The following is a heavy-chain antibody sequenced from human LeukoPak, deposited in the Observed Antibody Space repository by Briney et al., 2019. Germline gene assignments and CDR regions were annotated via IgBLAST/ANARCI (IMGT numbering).Heavy chain of an antibody. CDR3: AKKGIAVAGHFDY. D-gene: IGHD6-19*01. V-gene: IGHV3-30*02. J-gene: IGHJ4*02. CDR1: GFTFSSYA. CDR2: VQNDGSKK. Sequence: PGGSLRLSCAASGFTFSSYAMSWVRQAPGKGLEWVAFVQNDGSKKFYADSVKGRFTISRDNSKNTLYLQVNSLRAEDTAVYYCAKKGIAVAGHFDYWGQGTLVTVSS.